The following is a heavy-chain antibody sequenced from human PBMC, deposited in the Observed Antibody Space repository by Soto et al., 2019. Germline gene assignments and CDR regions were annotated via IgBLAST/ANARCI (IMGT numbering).Heavy chain of an antibody. CDR2: ISVSGGST. V-gene: IGHV3-23*01. J-gene: IGHJ4*02. D-gene: IGHD1-26*01. CDR1: GFTFSSYA. Sequence: EVQLLESGGGLVQPGGSLRLSCAASGFTFSSYAMTWVRQAPGKGLEWVSAISVSGGSTYYADSVKGRFTISRDNSKNTLYLQMNSRRAEDTAAYYCAKGGQSFDYWGQGALVTVSS. CDR3: AKGGQSFDY.